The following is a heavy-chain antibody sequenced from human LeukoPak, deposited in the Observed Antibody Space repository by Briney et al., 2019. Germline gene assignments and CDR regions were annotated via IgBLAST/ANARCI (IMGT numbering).Heavy chain of an antibody. CDR3: ARGSNWFDP. CDR2: IYYSGST. Sequence: PSETLSLTCTVSGGPIRSYYWSWIRQPPGKGLEWIGYIYYSGSTNHNPSLKSRVTISVDTSKNQFSLKLSSVTAADTAVYFCARGSNWFDPWGQGTLVTVSS. CDR1: GGPIRSYY. V-gene: IGHV4-59*01. J-gene: IGHJ5*02.